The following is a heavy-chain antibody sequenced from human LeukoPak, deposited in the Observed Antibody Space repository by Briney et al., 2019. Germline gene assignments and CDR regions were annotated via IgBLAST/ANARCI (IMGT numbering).Heavy chain of an antibody. CDR2: IYYSGST. CDR3: ARGPPRPGYDFWNDYYDLGFDY. J-gene: IGHJ4*02. D-gene: IGHD3-3*01. V-gene: IGHV4-61*03. CDR1: GGSVNSGSYY. Sequence: SETLSLTCTVSGGSVNSGSYYWSWIRQPPGKGLEWIGYIYYSGSTNYNPSLKSRVAISVDTSKNHFSLKLSFVTAADTAIYYCARGPPRPGYDFWNDYYDLGFDYWGQGTLVTVSS.